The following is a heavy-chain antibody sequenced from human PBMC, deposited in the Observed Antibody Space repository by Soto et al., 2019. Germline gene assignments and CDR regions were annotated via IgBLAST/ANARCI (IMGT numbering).Heavy chain of an antibody. CDR1: GFTVSSNY. J-gene: IGHJ4*02. CDR3: ARGQIGYCSGGSCYYYFDY. CDR2: IYSGGST. Sequence: PGGSLRLSCAASGFTVSSNYMSWVRQAPGKGLEWVSVIYSGGSTYYADSVKGRFTISRDNSKNTLYLQMNSLRAEDTAVYYCARGQIGYCSGGSCYYYFDYWGQGTLVTAPQ. D-gene: IGHD2-15*01. V-gene: IGHV3-53*01.